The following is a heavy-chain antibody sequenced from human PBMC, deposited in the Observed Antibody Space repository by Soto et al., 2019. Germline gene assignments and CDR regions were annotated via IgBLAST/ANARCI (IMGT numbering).Heavy chain of an antibody. J-gene: IGHJ6*02. Sequence: QVQLVQSGAEVKKPGASVKVSCKASGYTFTGYYMHWVRQAPGQGLEWMGWINPNSGGTNYAQKFQGWVTMTRNTYISTAYMELSRLRSDDTAVYYCARAYGSGSYRYYGMDVWGQGTTVTVSS. CDR3: ARAYGSGSYRYYGMDV. CDR2: INPNSGGT. CDR1: GYTFTGYY. V-gene: IGHV1-2*04. D-gene: IGHD3-10*01.